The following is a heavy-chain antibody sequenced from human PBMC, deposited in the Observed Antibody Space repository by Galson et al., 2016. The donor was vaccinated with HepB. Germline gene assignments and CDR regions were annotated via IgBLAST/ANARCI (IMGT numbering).Heavy chain of an antibody. CDR2: IHWNGINT. Sequence: SLRLSCAASGFSISDYYMSWIRHAPGKGLEWVSGIHWNGINTNHVDSVKGRFTISRDNAKNALYLQMNSPRGEDTAFYHCARARSGGYDSGFDYWGQGILVTVSS. J-gene: IGHJ4*02. V-gene: IGHV3-20*01. D-gene: IGHD5-12*01. CDR1: GFSISDYY. CDR3: ARARSGGYDSGFDY.